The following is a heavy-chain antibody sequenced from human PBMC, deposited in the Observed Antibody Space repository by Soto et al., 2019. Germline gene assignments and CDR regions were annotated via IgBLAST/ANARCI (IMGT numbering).Heavy chain of an antibody. D-gene: IGHD2-2*01. CDR3: ANTYCSSTSCLPDY. CDR1: AYTFTNFG. V-gene: IGHV1-18*01. Sequence: ASVKVSCKASAYTFTNFGITWVRQAPGQGLEWMGWISAYNGNTNYAQKFQGRVTMTTDTSTSTAYMEVRSLRFDDTAVYYCANTYCSSTSCLPDYWGQGTLVTVSS. CDR2: ISAYNGNT. J-gene: IGHJ4*02.